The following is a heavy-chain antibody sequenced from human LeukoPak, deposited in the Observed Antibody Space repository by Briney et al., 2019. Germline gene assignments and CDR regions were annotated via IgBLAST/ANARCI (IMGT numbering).Heavy chain of an antibody. V-gene: IGHV3-33*06. J-gene: IGHJ4*02. Sequence: GGSLRLSCAASGFTLSSYGMHWVRQAPGKGLEWVAVIWYDGSNQFYADSVKGRFTISRENSQNTVYLHMNSLRGEDTAVYYCAKGSYSSSSGGTDYWGQGSLVTVSS. CDR1: GFTLSSYG. CDR3: AKGSYSSSSGGTDY. CDR2: IWYDGSNQ. D-gene: IGHD6-6*01.